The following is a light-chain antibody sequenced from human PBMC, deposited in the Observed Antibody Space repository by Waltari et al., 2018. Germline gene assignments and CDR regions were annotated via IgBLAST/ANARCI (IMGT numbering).Light chain of an antibody. V-gene: IGLV2-11*01. CDR3: CSYAGVHTFWL. CDR1: TSDVGGYNS. CDR2: DVN. Sequence: QSALTQPPSVSGSPEQSVTISCTGSTSDVGGYNSVSWYQQHPAKAPKRIIFDVNQRPSGVPDRFSGSKSGNTASLTISGLRPEDEADYHCCSYAGVHTFWLFGGGTKLTVL. J-gene: IGLJ3*02.